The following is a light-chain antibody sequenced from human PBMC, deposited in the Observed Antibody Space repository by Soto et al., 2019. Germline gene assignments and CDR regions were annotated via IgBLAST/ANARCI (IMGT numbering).Light chain of an antibody. CDR2: EVS. CDR3: CSYAGSSTF. V-gene: IGLV2-23*02. CDR1: SSDVGSYNL. Sequence: HFALNQPAPGSGSPGQSITISCPGTSSDVGSYNLVSWYQQHPGKAPKLMIYEVSKRPSGVSNRFSGSKSGNTASLTISGLQAEDEADYYCCSYAGSSTFFGTGTKVTVL. J-gene: IGLJ1*01.